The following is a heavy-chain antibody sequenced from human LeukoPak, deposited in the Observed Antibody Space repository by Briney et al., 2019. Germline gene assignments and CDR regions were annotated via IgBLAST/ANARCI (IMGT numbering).Heavy chain of an antibody. D-gene: IGHD6-13*01. CDR2: INPNSGGT. J-gene: IGHJ5*02. Sequence: ASVKVSCKASGYTFTGYYMHWVRQAPGQGLEWMGWINPNSGGTNYAQKFQGRVTVTRDTSISTAYMELSSLRSEDTAVYYCARGYSSSWYRRFDPWGQGTLVTVSS. CDR3: ARGYSSSWYRRFDP. CDR1: GYTFTGYY. V-gene: IGHV1-2*02.